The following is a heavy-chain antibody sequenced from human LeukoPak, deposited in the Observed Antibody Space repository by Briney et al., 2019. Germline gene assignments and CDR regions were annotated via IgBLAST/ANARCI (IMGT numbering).Heavy chain of an antibody. CDR3: ARGRVEGYYYDSSGYSTNWFDP. D-gene: IGHD3-22*01. V-gene: IGHV1-69*06. CDR2: IIPIFGTA. Sequence: SVKVSCKASGGTFSSYAISWVRQAPGQGLEWMGGIIPIFGTANYAQKFQGRVTITADKSTSTAYMELSSLRSEDTAVYYCARGRVEGYYYDSSGYSTNWFDPWGQGTLVTVSS. CDR1: GGTFSSYA. J-gene: IGHJ5*02.